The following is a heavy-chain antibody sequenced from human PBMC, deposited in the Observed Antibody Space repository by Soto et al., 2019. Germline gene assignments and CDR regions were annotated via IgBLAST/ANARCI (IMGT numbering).Heavy chain of an antibody. CDR2: IHYRGSV. V-gene: IGHV4-30-4*01. CDR1: GGSISVEHYH. CDR3: VREDDGGDRDYYGLDV. Sequence: PSETLSLTCTVSGGSISVEHYHWTWIRQPPGKGLEWIGYIHYRGSVYYNPSLQSRLSMSVDTSKNLFSLKLASVTAADTAVYFCVREDDGGDRDYYGLDVWGQGTTVTVSS. D-gene: IGHD2-21*02. J-gene: IGHJ6*02.